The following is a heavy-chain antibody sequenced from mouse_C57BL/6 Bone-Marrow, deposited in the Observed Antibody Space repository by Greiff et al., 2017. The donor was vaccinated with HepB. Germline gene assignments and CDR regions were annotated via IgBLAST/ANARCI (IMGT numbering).Heavy chain of an antibody. V-gene: IGHV5-2*01. CDR3: ARHDFYDFDY. D-gene: IGHD1-1*01. Sequence: EVQLVESGGGLVQPGESLKLSCESNEYEFPSHDMSWVRKTPEKRLEWIEAINTDGGSTYYPDTLERRFIISRDNTKKTLYLQMSSLRSEDTALYYCARHDFYDFDYWGQGTTLTVSS. CDR1: EYEFPSHD. CDR2: INTDGGST. J-gene: IGHJ2*01.